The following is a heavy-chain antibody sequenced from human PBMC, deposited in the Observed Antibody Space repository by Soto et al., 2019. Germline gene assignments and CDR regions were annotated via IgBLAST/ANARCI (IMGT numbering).Heavy chain of an antibody. D-gene: IGHD3-3*01. J-gene: IGHJ4*02. CDR1: GGSFSGYY. CDR2: INHSGST. CDR3: ARTIRFLEWLPSVYFDY. Sequence: SSETLSLTCAVYGGSFSGYYWSWIRQPPGKGLEWIGEINHSGSTNYNPSLKSRVTISVDTSKNQFSLKLSSVTAADTAVYYCARTIRFLEWLPSVYFDYWGQGTLVTVSS. V-gene: IGHV4-34*01.